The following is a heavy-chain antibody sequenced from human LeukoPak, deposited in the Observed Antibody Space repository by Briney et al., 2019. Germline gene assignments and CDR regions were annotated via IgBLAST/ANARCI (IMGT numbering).Heavy chain of an antibody. CDR2: ISGSGSTI. Sequence: GGSLRLSCTASGFTFSGYEINWVRQAPGKGLEWISYISGSGSTIYYADSVKGRFTISRDNAKNSLYLQMNSLRAEDTAVYYCARETAYWFGPWGQGTLVTVSS. D-gene: IGHD2-21*02. CDR3: ARETAYWFGP. CDR1: GFTFSGYE. V-gene: IGHV3-48*03. J-gene: IGHJ5*02.